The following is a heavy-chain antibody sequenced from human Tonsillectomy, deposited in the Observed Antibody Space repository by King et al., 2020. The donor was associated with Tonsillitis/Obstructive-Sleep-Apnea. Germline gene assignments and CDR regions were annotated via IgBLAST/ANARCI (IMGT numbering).Heavy chain of an antibody. CDR1: GFSLSNARMG. D-gene: IGHD1-26*01. CDR2: IFSNDEK. Sequence: QESGPVLVKPTETLTLTCTVSGFSLSNARMGVSWIRQPPGKALEWLAHIFSNDEKSYSTSLKSRLTISKDTSKSQVVLTMTNMDPVDTATYYCARIIDNGGGSYRYDYWGQGTLVTVSS. J-gene: IGHJ4*02. V-gene: IGHV2-26*01. CDR3: ARIIDNGGGSYRYDY.